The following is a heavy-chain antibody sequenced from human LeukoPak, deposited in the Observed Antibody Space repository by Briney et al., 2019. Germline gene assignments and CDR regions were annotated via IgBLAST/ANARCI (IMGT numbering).Heavy chain of an antibody. CDR1: GYTFTSYD. CDR3: ARGGTYLPFGY. V-gene: IGHV1-8*01. D-gene: IGHD3-10*01. Sequence: GASVKVSCKASGYTFTSYDINWVRQATGQGLEWMVWMNANSGDTGYAQNFQGRVTMTRNTSISTAYMELSSLRSEDTAIYYCARGGTYLPFGYWGQGTLVTVSS. CDR2: MNANSGDT. J-gene: IGHJ4*02.